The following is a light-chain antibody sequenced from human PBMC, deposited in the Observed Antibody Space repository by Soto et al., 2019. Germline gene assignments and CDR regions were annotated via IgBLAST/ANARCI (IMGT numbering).Light chain of an antibody. CDR3: QQRKHWPPIT. V-gene: IGKV3-15*01. Sequence: EVVLTQSPATQSVSPGERATLSCRASQTINRNLAWYQQKPGQAPRLLIYGASTRATGIPARFSGSGSGTVFTLTIDSLEPEDSAVYYCQQRKHWPPITFGQGTRLEIK. CDR1: QTINRN. J-gene: IGKJ5*01. CDR2: GAS.